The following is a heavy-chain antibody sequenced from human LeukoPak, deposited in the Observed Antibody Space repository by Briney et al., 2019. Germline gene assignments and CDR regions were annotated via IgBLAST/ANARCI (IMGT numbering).Heavy chain of an antibody. CDR1: GFPFSSYA. V-gene: IGHV3-64D*09. CDR2: ISDSGGST. J-gene: IGHJ6*02. Sequence: TGGSLRLSCSASGFPFSSYAMHWVRQAPGKGLEYLSAISDSGGSTYYADSVKGRFTISRDNSKNTLYLQMSSLRAEDTAVYFCVRGYSFGPYGMDVWGQGTTVTVSS. CDR3: VRGYSFGPYGMDV. D-gene: IGHD2-15*01.